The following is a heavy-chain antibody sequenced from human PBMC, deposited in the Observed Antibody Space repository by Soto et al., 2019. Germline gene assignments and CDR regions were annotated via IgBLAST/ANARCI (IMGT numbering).Heavy chain of an antibody. Sequence: GASLTLSCAASGFTFSDHYMAWISQAAGKGLEFVADMSGSGSIEDYGDSVNGRFSIFRENSKNLAFLQMFFLRAEDTAVYPCAREISYVSGGPLYYGMDLFGQGTAVTVAS. CDR2: MSGSGSIE. D-gene: IGHD3-16*01. J-gene: IGHJ6*02. V-gene: IGHV3-11*01. CDR3: AREISYVSGGPLYYGMDL. CDR1: GFTFSDHY.